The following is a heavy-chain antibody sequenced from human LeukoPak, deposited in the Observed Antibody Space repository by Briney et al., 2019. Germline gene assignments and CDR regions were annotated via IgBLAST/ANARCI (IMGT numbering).Heavy chain of an antibody. D-gene: IGHD1-1*01. CDR1: GFTFSRYW. V-gene: IGHV3-74*01. J-gene: IGHJ4*02. CDR3: VKDRTREGNRLFEH. Sequence: GGSLRLSCAVSGFTFSRYWMHWVRQAPGKGLGWVSRINTDGTSTNYADSVKGRFTISRDNAKNTLYLQMNSLRDEDTAVYYCVKDRTREGNRLFEHWGQGTLVTVSS. CDR2: INTDGTST.